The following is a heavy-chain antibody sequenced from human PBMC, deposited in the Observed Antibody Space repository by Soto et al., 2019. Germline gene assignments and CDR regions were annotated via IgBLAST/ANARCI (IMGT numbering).Heavy chain of an antibody. CDR2: IWYDGSKG. V-gene: IGHV3-33*01. CDR3: ARDRSAGNYFYYGMDV. Sequence: PGGSLRLSCAASGLPFNRSGMHWVRQAPGKGLEWVAVIWYDGSKGYYSDSVKGRFTISRDNSKNMLYLQMNSVRVEDTAVYFCARDRSAGNYFYYGMDVWGQGTTVTVSS. CDR1: GLPFNRSG. D-gene: IGHD1-1*01. J-gene: IGHJ6*02.